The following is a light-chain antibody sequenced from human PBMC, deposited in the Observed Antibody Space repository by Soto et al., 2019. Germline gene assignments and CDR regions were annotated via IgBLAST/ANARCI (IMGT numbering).Light chain of an antibody. CDR3: QQSYKNSRT. Sequence: DLQMTQSPSSLSAYVGDRVTITCRASQYLMNYLNWYQQIPGKAPKILIYAASSLVSGLPSRFRGSGSGTEFTITIPSLQREDFAVNYTQQSYKNSRTFSQGTTVEIK. CDR2: AAS. CDR1: QYLMNY. V-gene: IGKV1-39*01. J-gene: IGKJ1*01.